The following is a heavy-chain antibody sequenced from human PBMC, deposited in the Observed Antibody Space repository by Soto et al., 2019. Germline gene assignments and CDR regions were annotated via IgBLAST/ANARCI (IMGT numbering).Heavy chain of an antibody. Sequence: QVQLVQSGAEVKKPGSSVKVSCKASGGTFSNYTITWVRQAPGQGLEWMGRLIPIPGLANYAQKFRGRVTITADKSTTTAYMELRSLRSEYTAMYYCARFKLGEDYWGQGTLVTVSS. J-gene: IGHJ4*02. CDR3: ARFKLGEDY. D-gene: IGHD3-16*01. CDR1: GGTFSNYT. V-gene: IGHV1-69*02. CDR2: LIPIPGLA.